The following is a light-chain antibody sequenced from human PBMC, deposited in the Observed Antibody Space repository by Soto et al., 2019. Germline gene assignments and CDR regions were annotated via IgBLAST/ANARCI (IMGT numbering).Light chain of an antibody. CDR3: AVWDDSLTGWV. J-gene: IGLJ3*02. V-gene: IGLV1-44*01. Sequence: QSALTQPPSASGTPGQRVTISCSGSSSNIGSNAVNWYQQLPGTAPKLLIYNTNQRPSGVPDRFSGSKSGTSASLAISGLQSEDEADYYCAVWDDSLTGWVFGGGTKLTVL. CDR1: SSNIGSNA. CDR2: NTN.